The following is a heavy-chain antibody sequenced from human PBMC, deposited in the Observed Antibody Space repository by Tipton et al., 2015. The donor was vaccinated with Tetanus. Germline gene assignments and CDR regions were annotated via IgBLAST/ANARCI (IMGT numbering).Heavy chain of an antibody. V-gene: IGHV4-31*03. CDR3: ARGIDAYKTGNY. Sequence: TLSLTCTVSGGSLSSGGYFWSWIRQHPGKGLEWILYIYYSGTTYYNPSLKSRVTISVDTSKNQFSLKLTSLTAADTSVYFCARGIDAYKTGNYWGQGTLVTVSS. J-gene: IGHJ4*02. CDR2: IYYSGTT. CDR1: GGSLSSGGYF. D-gene: IGHD5-24*01.